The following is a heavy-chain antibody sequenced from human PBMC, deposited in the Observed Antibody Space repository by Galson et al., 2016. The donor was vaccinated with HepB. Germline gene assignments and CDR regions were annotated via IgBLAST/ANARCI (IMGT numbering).Heavy chain of an antibody. D-gene: IGHD6-19*01. V-gene: IGHV4-39*01. J-gene: IGHJ6*03. CDR1: GDSISNVGRH. CDR2: IYSNEDT. Sequence: SETLSLTCTVSGDSISNVGRHWGWIRQSPGKGLEWIGSIYSNEDTYYNPSLKSRVTISVDTSKNQFSLRLNSVTAADTGVYYCATGIVVAGKYYYYYMDVWGKGTTVTVSS. CDR3: ATGIVVAGKYYYYYMDV.